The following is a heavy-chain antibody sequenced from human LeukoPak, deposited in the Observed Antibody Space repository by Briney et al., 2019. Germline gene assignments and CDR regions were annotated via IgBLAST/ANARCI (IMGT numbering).Heavy chain of an antibody. D-gene: IGHD3-16*01. CDR1: GFTFSNYW. Sequence: GGSLRLSCADSGFTFSNYWMSWVRQAPGKGLEWVANIKQDGSEKYYVDSVKGRFTISRDNAKNSLYLQMNSLRADDTAVYYCARGGRAYGDWGQGTLVTVSS. CDR2: IKQDGSEK. CDR3: ARGGRAYGD. V-gene: IGHV3-7*04. J-gene: IGHJ4*02.